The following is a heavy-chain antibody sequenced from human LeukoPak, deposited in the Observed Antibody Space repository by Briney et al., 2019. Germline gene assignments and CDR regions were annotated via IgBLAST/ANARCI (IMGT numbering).Heavy chain of an antibody. V-gene: IGHV4-59*01. CDR1: GGSISSYY. D-gene: IGHD6-6*01. CDR2: IYYSGST. Sequence: SETLSLTCTVSGGSISSYYWSWIRQPPGKGLEWIGYIYYSGSTNYNPSLKSRVTISVDTSKNQFSLKLSSVTAADTAVYYCARDFSSSSTVYYYYYMDVWGKGTTVTVSS. CDR3: ARDFSSSSTVYYYYYMDV. J-gene: IGHJ6*03.